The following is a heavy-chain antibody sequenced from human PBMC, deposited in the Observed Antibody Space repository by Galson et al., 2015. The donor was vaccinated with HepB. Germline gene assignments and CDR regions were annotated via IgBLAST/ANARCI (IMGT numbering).Heavy chain of an antibody. CDR1: GYTFTDYY. CDR2: INPKTGGT. V-gene: IGHV1-2*02. CDR3: ARDVRGGGAYSEASKFDL. D-gene: IGHD2-21*01. J-gene: IGHJ4*02. Sequence: SVKVSCKASGYTFTDYYIHWLRQAPGQGPEWMGWINPKTGGTNSAREFKGRVIMTRDTSISTAYLELSGLDSDDTALYYCARDVRGGGAYSEASKFDLWGQGTQVTVSS.